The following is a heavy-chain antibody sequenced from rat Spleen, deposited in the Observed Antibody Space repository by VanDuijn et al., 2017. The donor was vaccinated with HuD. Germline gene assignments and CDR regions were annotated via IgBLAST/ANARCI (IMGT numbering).Heavy chain of an antibody. Sequence: EVQLVESGGGLVQPGRSLKLSCAASGFTFSDYAMAWVRQAPKKGLEWVATIIYDGSSTYYRDSVKGRFTISRDNAKSTLYLQMDSLRSEDTATYYCATDPYYSTSSSPMDAWGQGASVTVSS. J-gene: IGHJ4*01. CDR1: GFTFSDYA. V-gene: IGHV5-17*01. CDR3: ATDPYYSTSSSPMDA. D-gene: IGHD1-2*01. CDR2: IIYDGSST.